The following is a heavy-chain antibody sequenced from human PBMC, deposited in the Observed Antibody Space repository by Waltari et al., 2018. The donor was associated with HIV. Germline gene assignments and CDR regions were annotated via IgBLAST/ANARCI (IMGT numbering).Heavy chain of an antibody. CDR3: TRRTPSGTYGMDV. CDR2: ISKNSDYI. D-gene: IGHD1-26*01. J-gene: IGHJ6*02. V-gene: IGHV3-21*01. CDR1: GFTFSDSS. Sequence: EVQLVESGGGLVKPGGSLRLSCAASGFTFSDSSMNWVRQAPGKGLEWVSSISKNSDYIYYAASGKGRFTISRDNAKKSVYLQMNSLRVEDTAVFYCTRRTPSGTYGMDVWGQGTTVTVSS.